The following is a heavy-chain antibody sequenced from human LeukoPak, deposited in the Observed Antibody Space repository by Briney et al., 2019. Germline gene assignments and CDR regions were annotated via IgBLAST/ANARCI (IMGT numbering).Heavy chain of an antibody. J-gene: IGHJ4*02. CDR3: ARPLLGYCSGGSCYDY. CDR2: IYSGGST. CDR1: GFTVSSNY. V-gene: IGHV3-53*01. Sequence: GGSLRLSCAASGFTVSSNYMSWVRQAPGKGLEWVSVIYSGGSTYYADSVKGRFTISRDNSKNTLYLQMNSLRAEDTAVYYCARPLLGYCSGGSCYDYWGQGTQVTVSS. D-gene: IGHD2-15*01.